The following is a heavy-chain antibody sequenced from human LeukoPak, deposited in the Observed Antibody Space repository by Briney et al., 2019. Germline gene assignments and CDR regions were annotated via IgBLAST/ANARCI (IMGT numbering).Heavy chain of an antibody. CDR2: ISDSGGTT. CDR3: AKGYSSGWSPFDY. Sequence: GGSLRLSCAASGFTISSYAMSWVRQAPGKGLEWVSGISDSGGTTYYADSVKGRFTVSRDNSKNTLYLQMNSLRAEDTAVYFCAKGYSSGWSPFDYWGQGTLVTVSS. V-gene: IGHV3-23*01. J-gene: IGHJ4*02. CDR1: GFTISSYA. D-gene: IGHD6-19*01.